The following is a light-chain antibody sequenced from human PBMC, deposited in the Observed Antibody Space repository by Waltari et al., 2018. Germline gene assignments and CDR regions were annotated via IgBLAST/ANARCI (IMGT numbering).Light chain of an antibody. CDR1: QSGTTN. CDR2: GAS. J-gene: IGKJ2*01. CDR3: HQYNDGPPFN. V-gene: IGKV3-15*01. Sequence: EIVMAQSPASLSVSPGERAIFSCRASQSGTTNVAWYQPKPGQPPRLLIYGASTSATDIPARFSGSGSGTEFTLTITSPQSEDVGVYYCHQYNDGPPFNFGQGTKLEIK.